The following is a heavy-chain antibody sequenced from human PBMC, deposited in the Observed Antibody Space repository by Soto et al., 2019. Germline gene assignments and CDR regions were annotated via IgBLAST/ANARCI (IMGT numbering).Heavy chain of an antibody. CDR3: ANLITTVTTHYFDY. D-gene: IGHD4-17*01. CDR2: IYYSGNT. J-gene: IGHJ4*02. Sequence: PSETLSLTCTVSGGSISSSSFYWGWIRQPPGKGLEWIGSIYYSGNTYYNPSLKSRVTLSVDTSKNQFSLKLSSVTAADTAVYYCANLITTVTTHYFDYWAREPWSPSPQ. V-gene: IGHV4-39*01. CDR1: GGSISSSSFY.